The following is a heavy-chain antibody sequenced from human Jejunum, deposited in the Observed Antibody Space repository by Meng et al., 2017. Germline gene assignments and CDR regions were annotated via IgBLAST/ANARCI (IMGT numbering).Heavy chain of an antibody. CDR3: AKDEGTTTAFDH. J-gene: IGHJ4*02. CDR2: VSNYNDHN. Sequence: QVQLVQSGPEVKTPGASVRVSCKPSGYNYRTYGFSWVRQAPGQGLEWMGWVSNYNDHNDYAEKFQGRVALTTDTYTNTAYMELWDLRADDTAVYFCAKDEGTTTAFDHWGQGTLVTVSS. V-gene: IGHV1-18*01. CDR1: GYNYRTYG. D-gene: IGHD1-26*01.